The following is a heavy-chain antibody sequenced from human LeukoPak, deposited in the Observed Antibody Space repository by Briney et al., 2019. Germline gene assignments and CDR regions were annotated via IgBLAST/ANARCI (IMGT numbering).Heavy chain of an antibody. CDR2: IYTSGST. Sequence: SETLSLTCTVSGGSISSYYWSWIRQPAGKGLEWIGRIYTSGSTNYNPSLKSRVTISVDTSKNQFSLKLSSVTTADTAVYYCARAVVVTAIRHSFDYWGQGTLVTVSS. CDR1: GGSISSYY. CDR3: ARAVVVTAIRHSFDY. V-gene: IGHV4-4*07. J-gene: IGHJ4*02. D-gene: IGHD2-21*02.